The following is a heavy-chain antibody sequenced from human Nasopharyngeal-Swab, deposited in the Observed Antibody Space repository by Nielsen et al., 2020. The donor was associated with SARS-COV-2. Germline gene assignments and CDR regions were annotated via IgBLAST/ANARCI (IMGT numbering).Heavy chain of an antibody. V-gene: IGHV3-64*01. CDR3: ARGPKRITIFGVVNRYYYYMDV. CDR2: ISSNGGST. Sequence: GSLKISCAASGFTFSSYAMHWVRQAPGKGLEYVSAISSNGGSTYYANSVKGRFTISRDNSKNTLYLQMGSLRAEDMAVYYCARGPKRITIFGVVNRYYYYMDVWGKGTTVTVSS. CDR1: GFTFSSYA. J-gene: IGHJ6*03. D-gene: IGHD3-3*01.